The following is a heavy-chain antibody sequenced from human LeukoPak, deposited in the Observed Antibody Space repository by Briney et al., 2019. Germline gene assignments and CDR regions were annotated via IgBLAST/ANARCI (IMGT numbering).Heavy chain of an antibody. CDR1: GGSISSYY. D-gene: IGHD3-16*01. V-gene: IGHV4-4*07. Sequence: SETLSLTCTVSGGSISSYYWSWIRQPAGKGLEWIGRIYTSGSTNYNPSLKSRVTMSVDTSRNQFSLRLTSVTAADTAVYYCARGDYYDGGGRNWFDPWGQGTLVTVSS. CDR2: IYTSGST. J-gene: IGHJ5*02. CDR3: ARGDYYDGGGRNWFDP.